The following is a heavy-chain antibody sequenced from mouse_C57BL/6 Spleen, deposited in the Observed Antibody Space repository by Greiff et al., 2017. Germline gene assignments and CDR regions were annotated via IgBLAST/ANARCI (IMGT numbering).Heavy chain of an antibody. CDR3: ARDAYYAMDY. V-gene: IGHV1-53*01. CDR2: INPSNGGT. J-gene: IGHJ4*01. Sequence: QVQLQQPGTELVKPGASVKLSCKASGYTFTSYWMHWVKQWPGQGLEWIGNINPSNGGTNYNEKIKSKATMTVDKSSSTAYMQLSDLTSEDTAVYYCARDAYYAMDYWGQGTSVTVSS. CDR1: GYTFTSYW.